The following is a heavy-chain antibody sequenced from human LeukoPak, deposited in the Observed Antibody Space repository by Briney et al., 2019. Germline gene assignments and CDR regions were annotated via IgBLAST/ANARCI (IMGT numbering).Heavy chain of an antibody. CDR2: ISSNGGST. V-gene: IGHV3-64*01. J-gene: IGHJ4*02. Sequence: PGGSLRLSCAASGFTFSSYAMSWVRQAPGKGLEYVSAISSNGGSTYYANSVKGRFTISRDNSKNTLYLQMGSLRAEDMAVYYCARWNGSSWFSGVDYWGQGTLVTVSS. D-gene: IGHD6-13*01. CDR3: ARWNGSSWFSGVDY. CDR1: GFTFSSYA.